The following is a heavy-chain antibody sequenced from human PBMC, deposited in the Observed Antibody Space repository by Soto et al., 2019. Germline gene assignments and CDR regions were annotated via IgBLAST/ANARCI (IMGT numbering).Heavy chain of an antibody. J-gene: IGHJ4*02. D-gene: IGHD6-13*01. Sequence: VKVSCKASGGTFSSYRFNWVRQARGQGLEWLGGIVPIYRTADYAQKFQGRVTITADESTRTVYLELSSLKSQDTALYYCARASGAKLSSSWGQGTLVTVSS. V-gene: IGHV1-69*13. CDR3: ARASGAKLSSS. CDR1: GGTFSSYR. CDR2: IVPIYRTA.